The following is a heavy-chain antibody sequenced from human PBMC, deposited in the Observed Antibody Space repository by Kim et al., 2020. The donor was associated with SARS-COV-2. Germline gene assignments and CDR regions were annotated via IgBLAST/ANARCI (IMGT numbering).Heavy chain of an antibody. D-gene: IGHD5-18*01. CDR3: AREVGYSYGSYYYGMDV. V-gene: IGHV3-48*03. CDR2: ISSSGSTI. Sequence: GGSLRLSCAASGFTFSSYEMNWVRQAPGKGLEWVSYISSSGSTIYYADSVKGRFTISRDNAKNSLYLQMNSLRAEDTAVYYCAREVGYSYGSYYYGMDVWGQGTTVTVSS. J-gene: IGHJ6*02. CDR1: GFTFSSYE.